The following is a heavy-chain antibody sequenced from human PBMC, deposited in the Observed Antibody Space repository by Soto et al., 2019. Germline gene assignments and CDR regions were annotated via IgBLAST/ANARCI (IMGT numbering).Heavy chain of an antibody. Sequence: GGTLRLSCVASGFTFSDYSMSWMRQAPGKGLEWLAFIDSRGRTLSYADSVRGRFTISRDNAENSVYLQMDSLRADDKAVYYCARQAARNYIDSWGQGNSVTSPQ. V-gene: IGHV3-11*01. J-gene: IGHJ4*02. CDR1: GFTFSDYS. CDR3: ARQAARNYIDS. CDR2: IDSRGRTL. D-gene: IGHD6-6*01.